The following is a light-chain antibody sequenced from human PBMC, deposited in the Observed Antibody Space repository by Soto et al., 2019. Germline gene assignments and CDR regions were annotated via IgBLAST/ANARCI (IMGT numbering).Light chain of an antibody. CDR1: SSDVGGYNY. CDR3: CSYTSSSTHLL. CDR2: DVS. Sequence: QSVLTQPASVSGSPGQSITISCTGTSSDVGGYNYVSWYQQHPGEVPKLMIYDVSSRPSGVSNRFSGSKSGNTASLTISGLQAEDEADYCCCSYTSSSTHLLFGGGTKVTVL. V-gene: IGLV2-14*03. J-gene: IGLJ2*01.